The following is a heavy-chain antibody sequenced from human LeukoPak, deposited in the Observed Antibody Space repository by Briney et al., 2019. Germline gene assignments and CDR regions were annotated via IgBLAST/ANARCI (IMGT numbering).Heavy chain of an antibody. CDR1: GFTFSRYG. Sequence: GGSLRLSCVASGFTFSRYGMHWVRQAPGQGLEWVAVIWYDGSAIYYADSVRGRFTPSRDNSKTTVYLQMDSLRAEDTAVYYCARDLLDCSGGTCYTPGLDVWGQGTTVSVSS. J-gene: IGHJ6*02. CDR3: ARDLLDCSGGTCYTPGLDV. V-gene: IGHV3-33*01. D-gene: IGHD2-15*01. CDR2: IWYDGSAI.